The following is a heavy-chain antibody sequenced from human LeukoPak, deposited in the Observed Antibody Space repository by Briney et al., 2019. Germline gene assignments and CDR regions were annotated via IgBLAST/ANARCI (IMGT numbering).Heavy chain of an antibody. CDR3: ARRVGEYSHPYDY. V-gene: IGHV3-53*01. Sequence: GGSLRLSCTVSGFTVSSNSMSWVRQAQGGGLEWVSFIYSGGNTHYSDSVKGRFTISRDNSKNTLYLQMNSLRADDTAVYYCARRVGEYSHPYDYWGQGTLVTVSS. J-gene: IGHJ4*02. CDR1: GFTVSSNS. CDR2: IYSGGNT. D-gene: IGHD4-17*01.